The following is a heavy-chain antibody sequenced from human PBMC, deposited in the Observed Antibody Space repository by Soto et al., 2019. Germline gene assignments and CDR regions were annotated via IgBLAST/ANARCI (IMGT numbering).Heavy chain of an antibody. Sequence: ASVKVSCKASGYTFTGYYMHWVRQAPGQGLEWMGWINPNSGGTNYAQKFQGRVTMTRDTSISTAYMELSRLRSDDTAVYYCARDRRRDGYNFAYWGQGTLVTVSS. CDR3: ARDRRRDGYNFAY. V-gene: IGHV1-2*02. CDR2: INPNSGGT. J-gene: IGHJ4*02. CDR1: GYTFTGYY. D-gene: IGHD5-12*01.